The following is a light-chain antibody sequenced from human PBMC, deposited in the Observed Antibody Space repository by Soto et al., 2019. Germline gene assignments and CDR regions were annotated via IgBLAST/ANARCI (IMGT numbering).Light chain of an antibody. CDR3: QQYNDWPPAWT. CDR2: GAS. CDR1: QSVTSSK. V-gene: IGKV3-15*01. Sequence: ETVVTQSPSTVSLSPGERATLSCRASQSVTSSKLAWYQQKPGQAPRLLIYGASTRATGIPARFSGSGSGTEFALTISSLQSEDFAVYYCQQYNDWPPAWTFGQGTKVDIK. J-gene: IGKJ1*01.